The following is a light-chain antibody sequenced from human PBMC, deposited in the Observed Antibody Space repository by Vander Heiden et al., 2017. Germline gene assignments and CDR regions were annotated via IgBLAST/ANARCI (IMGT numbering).Light chain of an antibody. V-gene: IGKV3-11*01. J-gene: IGKJ2*01. Sequence: EIVLTQSPATLSLSPGERATLSCRASQSVSSYLAWYQQKPGQAPRLLIYDTSNRATGIQARFSGSGYGTDFTLTISSLEPEDFAVYYCQQRNNWHRMSTFGQGTKVESK. CDR3: QQRNNWHRMST. CDR1: QSVSSY. CDR2: DTS.